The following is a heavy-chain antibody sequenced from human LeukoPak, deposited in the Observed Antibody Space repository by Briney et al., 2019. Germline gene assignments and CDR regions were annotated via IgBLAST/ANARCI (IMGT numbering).Heavy chain of an antibody. D-gene: IGHD2-21*02. CDR2: IYFSGST. Sequence: SETLSHTCAVSGGSLSSISSYWGWIRQPPGKGLEWIGRIYFSGSTRYNPSLESRVSISVDTSNNQFSLRLSSVTAADTAVYYCARHGPTAFFDYWGQGTPVTVSS. CDR1: GGSLSSISSY. CDR3: ARHGPTAFFDY. J-gene: IGHJ4*02. V-gene: IGHV4-39*01.